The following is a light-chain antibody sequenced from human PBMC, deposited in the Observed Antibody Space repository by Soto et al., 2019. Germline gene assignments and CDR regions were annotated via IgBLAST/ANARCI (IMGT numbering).Light chain of an antibody. Sequence: EIVVTQSPATLSLSPGDRATLSCRTSHNVKYYLAWYQQKPGQAPRLLIYDTSNRATGIPARFTGSGSGTDFTLTINGLEPEDSAVYYCHQRGDWPTFGGGTKVEIK. CDR2: DTS. CDR1: HNVKYY. V-gene: IGKV3-11*01. CDR3: HQRGDWPT. J-gene: IGKJ4*01.